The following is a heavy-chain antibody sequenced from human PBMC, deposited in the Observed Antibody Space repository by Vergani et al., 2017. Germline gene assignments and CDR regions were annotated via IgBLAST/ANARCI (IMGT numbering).Heavy chain of an antibody. Sequence: QMQLVQSGAEVKKTGSSVKVSCKASGYTFTYRYLHWVRQAPGQALEWMGWITPFNGNTNYAQKFQDRVTITRDRSMSTAYMELSSLRSEDTAMYYCALAESSTSCINSGCITTETGSWFDPWGQGTLVTVSS. CDR2: ITPFNGNT. V-gene: IGHV1-45*02. D-gene: IGHD2-2*01. CDR3: ALAESSTSCINSGCITTETGSWFDP. J-gene: IGHJ5*02. CDR1: GYTFTYRY.